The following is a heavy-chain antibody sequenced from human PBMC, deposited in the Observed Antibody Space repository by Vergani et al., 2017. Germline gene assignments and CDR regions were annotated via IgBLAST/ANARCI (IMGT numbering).Heavy chain of an antibody. J-gene: IGHJ4*02. Sequence: EVQLLESGGSLKQPGGSVRLSCAASGFTFSTYAMHWVRQAPGKGLEWVSARTGGGGSTYYADSFKGRFIISRDNSRDTLSLQMNSLRPEETSTYYCVKDAGSYENFFDSWGQGTLVTVPS. V-gene: IGHV3-23*01. CDR1: GFTFSTYA. D-gene: IGHD1-26*01. CDR2: RTGGGGST. CDR3: VKDAGSYENFFDS.